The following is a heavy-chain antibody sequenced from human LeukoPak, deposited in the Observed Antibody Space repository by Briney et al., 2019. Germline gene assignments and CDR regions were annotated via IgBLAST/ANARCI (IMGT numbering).Heavy chain of an antibody. Sequence: GSLSLSCAASGFTFSSYAMSWVRQAPGKGLEWVSAISGSGGSTYYADSVKGRFTISRDNSKNTLYLQMNSLRAEDTAVYYCAKGRSSRPKNNWFDPWGQGALVTVSS. J-gene: IGHJ5*02. CDR2: ISGSGGST. CDR1: GFTFSSYA. V-gene: IGHV3-23*01. CDR3: AKGRSSRPKNNWFDP. D-gene: IGHD6-13*01.